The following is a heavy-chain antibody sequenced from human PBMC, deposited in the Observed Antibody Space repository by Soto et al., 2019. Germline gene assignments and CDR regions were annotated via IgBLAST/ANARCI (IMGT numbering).Heavy chain of an antibody. CDR2: IYYTGGT. Sequence: QLQLQESGPGLVKPSETLSLTCTVSGDSISTRSNYWAWIRQPPGKGLEWIGSIYYTGGTYYNPSLMSRVILFLDTSKNQFSLNLNSVTAADTAVYYCAREGPPIRAHNPPEYFQHWGQGTPVTVSS. CDR3: AREGPPIRAHNPPEYFQH. CDR1: GDSISTRSNY. J-gene: IGHJ1*01. V-gene: IGHV4-39*02.